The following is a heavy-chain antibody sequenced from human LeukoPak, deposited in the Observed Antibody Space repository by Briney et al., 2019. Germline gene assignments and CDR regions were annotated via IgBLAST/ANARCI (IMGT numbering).Heavy chain of an antibody. Sequence: ASVNVSCKASGYTFTGYYMHWVRQAPGQGLEWMGWINPNSGGTNYAQKFQGRVTMTRDTSISTAYMELSRLRSDDTAVYYCARDPRGYSNQYYYYMDVWGKGTTVTVSS. J-gene: IGHJ6*03. V-gene: IGHV1-2*02. D-gene: IGHD4-11*01. CDR2: INPNSGGT. CDR3: ARDPRGYSNQYYYYMDV. CDR1: GYTFTGYY.